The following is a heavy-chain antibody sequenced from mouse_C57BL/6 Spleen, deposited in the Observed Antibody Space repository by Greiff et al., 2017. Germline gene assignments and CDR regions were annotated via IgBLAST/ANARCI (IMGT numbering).Heavy chain of an antibody. D-gene: IGHD2-1*01. Sequence: QVQLQQPGAELVMPGASVKLSCKASGYTFTSYWMHWVKQRPGQGLEWIGEIDPSDSYTNYNQKFKGKSTLTVDKSSSTAYMQLSSLTSEDSAVYYCATYGNYYAIDYWGQGTSVTVSS. V-gene: IGHV1-69*01. CDR2: IDPSDSYT. J-gene: IGHJ4*01. CDR1: GYTFTSYW. CDR3: ATYGNYYAIDY.